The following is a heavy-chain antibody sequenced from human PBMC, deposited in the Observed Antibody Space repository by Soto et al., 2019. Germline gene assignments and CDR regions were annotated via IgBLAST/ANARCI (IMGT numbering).Heavy chain of an antibody. CDR1: GGTFSSYA. V-gene: IGHV1-69*12. J-gene: IGHJ4*02. D-gene: IGHD2-2*01. CDR3: ASALVPAADGELWYGEHFDY. CDR2: IIPIFGTA. Sequence: QVQLVQSGAEVKKPGSSVKVSCKASGGTFSSYAISWVRQAPGQGLEWMGGIIPIFGTANYAQKFQGRVTITADESTSTAYMELRSLRSEDTAVYYCASALVPAADGELWYGEHFDYWGQGTLVTVSS.